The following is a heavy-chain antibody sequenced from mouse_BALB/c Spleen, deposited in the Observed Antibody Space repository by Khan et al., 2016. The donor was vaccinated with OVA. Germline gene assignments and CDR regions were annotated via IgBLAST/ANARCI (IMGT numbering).Heavy chain of an antibody. CDR3: ASELGRYYAMDY. D-gene: IGHD4-1*01. CDR2: ITNSGST. J-gene: IGHJ4*01. V-gene: IGHV3-2*02. Sequence: EVQLQESGPGLVKPSQSLSLTCTVSGYSITRDYAWNWIRQFPGNKLEWMGYITNSGSTNYNPSLKSRISITRDTSKNQFFLQLNSVTTEDTATYYCASELGRYYAMDYWGQGTSVTGSS. CDR1: GYSITRDYA.